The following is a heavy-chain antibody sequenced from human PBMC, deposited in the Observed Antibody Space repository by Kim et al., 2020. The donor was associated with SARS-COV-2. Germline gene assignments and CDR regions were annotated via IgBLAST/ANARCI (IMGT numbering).Heavy chain of an antibody. J-gene: IGHJ4*02. D-gene: IGHD3-22*01. V-gene: IGHV3-23*01. Sequence: GGSLRLSCAASGFTFSSYAMSWVRQAPGKGLEWVSAISGSGGSTYYADSVKGRFTISRDNSKNTLYLQMNSLRAEDTAVYYCAKDPYYYDSSGYYYEGYWGQGTLVTVSS. CDR2: ISGSGGST. CDR3: AKDPYYYDSSGYYYEGY. CDR1: GFTFSSYA.